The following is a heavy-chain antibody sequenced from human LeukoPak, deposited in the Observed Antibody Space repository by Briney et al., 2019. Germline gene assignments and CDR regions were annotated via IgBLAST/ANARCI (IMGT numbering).Heavy chain of an antibody. V-gene: IGHV1-2*02. J-gene: IGHJ6*02. CDR1: RHTFSLHY. Sequence: ASVKLLCNFSRHTFSLHYVLGAPQPPGQGLEWMGLINPNSGGTNYAQKFQGRVTMTRDTSIRTAYMELSRLRSDDTAVYYCASPLIAVAGTQPYYYGMDVWGQGTTVTVSS. CDR2: INPNSGGT. CDR3: ASPLIAVAGTQPYYYGMDV. D-gene: IGHD6-19*01.